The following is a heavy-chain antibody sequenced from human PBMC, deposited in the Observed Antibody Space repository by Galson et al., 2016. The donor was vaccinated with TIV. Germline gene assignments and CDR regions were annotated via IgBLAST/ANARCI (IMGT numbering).Heavy chain of an antibody. CDR1: GFSFDDYA. D-gene: IGHD5-18*01. CDR2: ISSNSVYI. J-gene: IGHJ6*02. V-gene: IGHV3-9*01. CDR3: AKGRGYSYGSPQDYYDGFDV. Sequence: SLRLSCAASGFSFDDYAMHWVRQAPGKGLEWVSGISSNSVYIGYAGSVKGRFTISRDNAKKSLNLQMNSLRGDDTALYYCAKGRGYSYGSPQDYYDGFDVWGQGTTVTVSS.